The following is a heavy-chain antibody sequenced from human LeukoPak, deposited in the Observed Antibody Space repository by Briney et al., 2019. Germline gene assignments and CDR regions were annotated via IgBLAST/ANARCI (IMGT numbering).Heavy chain of an antibody. CDR3: ARAYSYADFDY. CDR1: GFTFSSYA. Sequence: PGRSLRLSCAASGFTFSSYAMHWVRQAPGKGLEWLAVISYDGSNKYYADSVKGRFTISRDNSKNTLYLQMNSLRAEDTAVYYCARAYSYADFDYWGQGTLVTVSS. CDR2: ISYDGSNK. D-gene: IGHD5-18*01. J-gene: IGHJ4*02. V-gene: IGHV3-30*04.